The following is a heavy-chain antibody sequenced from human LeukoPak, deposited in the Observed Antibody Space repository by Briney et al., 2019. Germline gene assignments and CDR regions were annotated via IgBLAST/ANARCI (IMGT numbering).Heavy chain of an antibody. CDR1: GFTFSSYW. V-gene: IGHV3-7*01. J-gene: IGHJ6*02. Sequence: GGSLRLSCAASGFTFSSYWMNWARRAPGKGLEWVASINHNGNVNYYVDSVKGRFTISRDNAKNSLYLQMNSLRAEDTAVYYCARGDATTVVIYYYYGMDVWGQGTTVTVSS. CDR2: INHNGNVN. CDR3: ARGDATTVVIYYYYGMDV. D-gene: IGHD4-23*01.